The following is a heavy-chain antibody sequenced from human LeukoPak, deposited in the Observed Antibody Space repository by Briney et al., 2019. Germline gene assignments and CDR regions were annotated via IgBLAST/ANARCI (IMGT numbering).Heavy chain of an antibody. CDR2: IYSSGST. V-gene: IGHV4-30-4*01. J-gene: IGHJ4*02. CDR3: ARSTYYYDRSAFFFPDYFDY. Sequence: SETLSLTCTVSGGSIRGDDYFWNWIRQTPGKGLEWIGYIYSSGSTYYNPSVKSRVTISVDTSNNQFSLKLRSVTAADTAVYFCARSTYYYDRSAFFFPDYFDYWGQRTLVTVSS. CDR1: GGSIRGDDYF. D-gene: IGHD3-22*01.